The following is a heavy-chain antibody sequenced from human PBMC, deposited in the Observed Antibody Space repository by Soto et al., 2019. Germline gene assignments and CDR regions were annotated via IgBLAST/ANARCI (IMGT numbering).Heavy chain of an antibody. Sequence: QVQLQESGPGLVKPSQTLSLTCPVSGASISSCGFYWTWIRQLPGKGLEWIGYISYSGSTNYSPSLKSRLNISSDNSDNPFSLKLTSVTAADTAVYYCARQSTVTGDYYFDSWGQGTLVTVAT. D-gene: IGHD4-17*01. J-gene: IGHJ4*02. CDR1: GASISSCGFY. CDR2: ISYSGST. CDR3: ARQSTVTGDYYFDS. V-gene: IGHV4-31*03.